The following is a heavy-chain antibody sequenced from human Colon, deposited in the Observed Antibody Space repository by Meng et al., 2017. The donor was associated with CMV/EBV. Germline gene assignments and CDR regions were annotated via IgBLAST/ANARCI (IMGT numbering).Heavy chain of an antibody. CDR3: AREVGYNWDLGHPYGLDL. V-gene: IGHV3-7*01. Sequence: GGSLRLSCVDPGLTFTTYWMTWVRQTPGKGLEWVANINQDGRETHYADSVKGRFIISRDNRYNTLYLQMNSLRVDDTALYYCAREVGYNWDLGHPYGLDLWGQGTTVTVSS. CDR1: GLTFTTYW. CDR2: INQDGRET. J-gene: IGHJ6*02. D-gene: IGHD1-20*01.